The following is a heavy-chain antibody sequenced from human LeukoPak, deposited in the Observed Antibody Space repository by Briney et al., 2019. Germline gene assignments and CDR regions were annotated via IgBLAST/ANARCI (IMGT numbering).Heavy chain of an antibody. D-gene: IGHD3-10*01. CDR2: IKQDGSEM. CDR3: ARQRGVRVPYDAFDI. J-gene: IGHJ3*02. Sequence: PGGSLRLSCAASGFTFSSYWMSWVRQAPGKGLEWVATIKQDGSEMYYVDSVKGRFTISRDNAKNSLYLQMNSLRAEDTAVYYCARQRGVRVPYDAFDIWGQGTMVTVSS. CDR1: GFTFSSYW. V-gene: IGHV3-7*01.